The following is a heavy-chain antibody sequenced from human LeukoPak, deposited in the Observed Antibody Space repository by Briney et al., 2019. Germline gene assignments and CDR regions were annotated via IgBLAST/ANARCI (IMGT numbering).Heavy chain of an antibody. Sequence: SETLSLTCTVSGGSISSYYWSWIRQPPGKGLEWIGYIYYSGSTNYHPSLKSRVTISVDTSKNQFSLKLSSVAAADTAVYYCARSIAVAGTVLFDYWGQGTLVTVSS. V-gene: IGHV4-59*01. J-gene: IGHJ4*02. CDR2: IYYSGST. CDR1: GGSISSYY. D-gene: IGHD6-19*01. CDR3: ARSIAVAGTVLFDY.